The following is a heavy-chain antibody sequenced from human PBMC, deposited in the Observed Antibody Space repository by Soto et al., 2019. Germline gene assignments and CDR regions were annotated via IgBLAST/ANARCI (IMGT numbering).Heavy chain of an antibody. CDR1: GDRFASYR. CDR3: ARSFFDNFDY. V-gene: IGHV5-51*01. J-gene: IGHJ4*01. D-gene: IGHD3-3*01. Sequence: GESLKISCKGSGDRFASYRSAWVRQMPGKGLEWMGIIDPSDSDIRYSPSFQGQVTISADKSISTAYLQWSSLKASDTAIYYCARSFFDNFDYWRHGTLVTVSS. CDR2: IDPSDSDI.